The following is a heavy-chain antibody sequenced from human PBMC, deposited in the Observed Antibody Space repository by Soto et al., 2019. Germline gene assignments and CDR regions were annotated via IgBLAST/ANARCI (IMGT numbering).Heavy chain of an antibody. J-gene: IGHJ4*02. V-gene: IGHV3-23*01. CDR2: ISGSDGKT. CDR1: GFSFGSYA. Sequence: GGSLRLSCAASGFSFGSYALSWVRQAPGKGLEWVSTISGSDGKTFYADSVKGRFSISRDTSQNTLYLQMNSLRADDTAIYYCARWSYLDYWGQGTLVTVSS. CDR3: ARWSYLDY. D-gene: IGHD3-3*01.